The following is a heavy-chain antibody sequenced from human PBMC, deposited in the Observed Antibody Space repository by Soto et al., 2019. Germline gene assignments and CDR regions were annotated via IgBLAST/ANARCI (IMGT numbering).Heavy chain of an antibody. CDR1: SGSFSGYY. Sequence: SETLSLTCSIYSGSFSGYYWSWIRQPPGKGLEWIGEISQSGDTNYSPSLKSRVSISIDTSKKQFSLNLASVSAADTAVYYCARAPKVSGSSQTRPDFWGQGTLVTVSS. J-gene: IGHJ4*02. D-gene: IGHD6-6*01. CDR3: ARAPKVSGSSQTRPDF. CDR2: ISQSGDT. V-gene: IGHV4-34*01.